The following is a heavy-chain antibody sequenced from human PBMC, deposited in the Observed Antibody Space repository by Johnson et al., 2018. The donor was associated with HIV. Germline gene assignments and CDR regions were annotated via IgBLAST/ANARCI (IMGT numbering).Heavy chain of an antibody. CDR3: AKDSGYENAFDI. J-gene: IGHJ3*02. D-gene: IGHD5-12*01. Sequence: VQLVESGGGLIQPGESLRLSCAASGFTVSSNYMSWVRQAPGNVLEWVSTVSWNGGTIDYADSVKGRFTISRDNALNSLYLQMNSLRAEDTALYYCAKDSGYENAFDIWGQGTMVTVSS. V-gene: IGHV3-9*01. CDR2: VSWNGGTI. CDR1: GFTVSSNY.